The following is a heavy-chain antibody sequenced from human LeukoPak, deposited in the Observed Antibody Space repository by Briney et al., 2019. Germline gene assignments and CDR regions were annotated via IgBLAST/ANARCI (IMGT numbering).Heavy chain of an antibody. CDR3: ARGRGQLPSAYYYYMDI. CDR2: INWNGGST. V-gene: IGHV3-20*04. J-gene: IGHJ6*03. Sequence: GGSLRPSCAASGFTFDDYGMSWVRQAPGKGLEWVSGINWNGGSTGYADSVKGRFTISRDNAKNSLYLQMNSLRAEDTALYYCARGRGQLPSAYYYYMDIWGKGTTVTVSS. CDR1: GFTFDDYG. D-gene: IGHD6-13*01.